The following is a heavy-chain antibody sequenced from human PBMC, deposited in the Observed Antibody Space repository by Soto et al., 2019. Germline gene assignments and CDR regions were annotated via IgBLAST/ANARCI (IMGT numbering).Heavy chain of an antibody. J-gene: IGHJ5*02. CDR2: LNPNSGDT. CDR3: AREGAVTGTQACGP. V-gene: IGHV1-2*02. Sequence: QGQLMQSGAEVRKPGASVRLSCKASGYTFNIYYIHWVRRATGHGLEWMGWLNPNSGDTRYSQQFQGRVTMTRDTSMHTVYMDLTGLTSGDTAVYYGAREGAVTGTQACGPWGQGSQVTVSS. D-gene: IGHD6-19*01. CDR1: GYTFNIYY.